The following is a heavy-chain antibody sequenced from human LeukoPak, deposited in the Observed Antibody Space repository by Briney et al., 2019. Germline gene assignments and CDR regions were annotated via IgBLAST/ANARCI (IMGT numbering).Heavy chain of an antibody. Sequence: SETLSLTCAVYGGSFSGYYWSWIRQPPGKGLEWIGYIFYTGSTNYNPSLKSRVTISVLTSKNRFSLKLSSVTAADTAVYYCATLTGGDDAFDIWGQGTMVTVSS. D-gene: IGHD4-23*01. CDR1: GGSFSGYY. J-gene: IGHJ3*02. CDR3: ATLTGGDDAFDI. CDR2: IFYTGST. V-gene: IGHV4-59*01.